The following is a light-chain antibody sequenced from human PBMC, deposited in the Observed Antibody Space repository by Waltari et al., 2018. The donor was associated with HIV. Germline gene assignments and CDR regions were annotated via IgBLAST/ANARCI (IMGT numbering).Light chain of an antibody. CDR1: ALPKQY. CDR2: KDS. J-gene: IGLJ3*02. CDR3: QSADSSGTWV. V-gene: IGLV3-25*03. Sequence: SYELTQPPSVSVSPGQTARITCSGDALPKQYAYWYQQKPGQAPVAVIYKDSERPSGIPERFSGSSSGTTGTLTIRGVQAEDEADYYCQSADSSGTWVFGGGTELTVL.